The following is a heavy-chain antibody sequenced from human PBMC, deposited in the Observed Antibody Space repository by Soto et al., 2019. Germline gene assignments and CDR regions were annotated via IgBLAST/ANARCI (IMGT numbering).Heavy chain of an antibody. D-gene: IGHD3-3*01. CDR3: TNHGVHVFWGCYYRRPNYYYYGMDV. V-gene: IGHV4-39*01. CDR1: GGSISSSSYY. Sequence: SETLSLTCTVSGGSISSSSYYWGWIRQPPGKGLEWIGSIYYSGSTYYNPSLKSRVTISVDTSKNQFSLKLSSVTAADTAVYYWTNHGVHVFWGCYYRRPNYYYYGMDVWGQGTTVTVSS. CDR2: IYYSGST. J-gene: IGHJ6*02.